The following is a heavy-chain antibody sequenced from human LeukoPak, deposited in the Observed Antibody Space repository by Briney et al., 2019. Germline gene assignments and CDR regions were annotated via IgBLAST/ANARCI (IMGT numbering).Heavy chain of an antibody. V-gene: IGHV1-2*02. D-gene: IGHD6-13*01. Sequence: ASVKVSCKASGYTFTGYYMHWVRQAPGQGLEWTGWINPNSGGTNYAQKFQGRVTMTRDTSISTAYMELSRLRSDDTAVYYCASWSSSWYPQFDYWGQGTLVTVSS. J-gene: IGHJ4*02. CDR2: INPNSGGT. CDR1: GYTFTGYY. CDR3: ASWSSSWYPQFDY.